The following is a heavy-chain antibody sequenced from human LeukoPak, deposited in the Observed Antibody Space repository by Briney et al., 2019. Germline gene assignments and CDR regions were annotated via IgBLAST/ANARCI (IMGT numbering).Heavy chain of an antibody. D-gene: IGHD3-22*01. CDR2: ISAYNGNT. V-gene: IGHV1-18*01. Sequence: GASVKVSCKASGYTFTSYGISWVRQAPGQGLEWMGWISAYNGNTNYAQKLQGRVTMTTDTSTSTAYMELRSLRSDDTAVYYCARAALYDSSGYDYVSGFDYWGQGTLVTVSS. CDR1: GYTFTSYG. CDR3: ARAALYDSSGYDYVSGFDY. J-gene: IGHJ4*02.